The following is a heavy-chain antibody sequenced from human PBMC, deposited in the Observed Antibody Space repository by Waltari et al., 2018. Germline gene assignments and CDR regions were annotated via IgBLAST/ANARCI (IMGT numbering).Heavy chain of an antibody. V-gene: IGHV4-59*08. CDR1: CDFHSADH. CDR2: LRNTGCT. CDR3: ARVPTRYYDSLGWGFFDQ. J-gene: IGHJ4*02. D-gene: IGHD3-22*01. Sequence: HVQLQESGPGLVKPSETLPLTCTVPCDFHSADHWTCIRPAPGKGLEGIAYLRNTGCTKFTPSLESRVNVAGVTSRKQFSLRLTSVTAADTAVYYCARVPTRYYDSLGWGFFDQWGQGILVTVSS.